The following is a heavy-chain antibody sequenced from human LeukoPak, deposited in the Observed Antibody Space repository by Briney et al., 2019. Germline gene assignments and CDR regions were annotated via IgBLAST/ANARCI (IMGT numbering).Heavy chain of an antibody. Sequence: GGSLRLSCAASGFTFDDYAMHWVRQAPGKGLEWVSGISWNSGSIGYADSVKGRFTISRDNAKNSPYLQMNSLRAEDTALYYCAKDVGDDSSGYHDYWGQGTLVTVSS. V-gene: IGHV3-9*01. CDR3: AKDVGDDSSGYHDY. D-gene: IGHD3-22*01. CDR1: GFTFDDYA. J-gene: IGHJ4*02. CDR2: ISWNSGSI.